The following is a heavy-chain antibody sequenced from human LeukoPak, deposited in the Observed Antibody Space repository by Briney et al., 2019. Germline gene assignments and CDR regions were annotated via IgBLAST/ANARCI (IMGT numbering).Heavy chain of an antibody. CDR2: INPNSGGT. V-gene: IGHV1-2*02. J-gene: IGHJ4*02. CDR1: GYTFTGYY. CDR3: ARCPYSSSSHFDY. D-gene: IGHD6-13*01. Sequence: ASVKVSCKASGYTFTGYYMHWVRQAPGQGLEWMGWINPNSGGTNYAQKFQGGVTMTRDTSISTAYMELSRLRSDDTAVYYCARCPYSSSSHFDYWGQGTLVTVSS.